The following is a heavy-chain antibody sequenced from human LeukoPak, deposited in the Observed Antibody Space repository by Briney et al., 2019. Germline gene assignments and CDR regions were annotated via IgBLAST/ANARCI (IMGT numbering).Heavy chain of an antibody. CDR3: VSVLTVTFDS. CDR2: VWSDGNGK. D-gene: IGHD4-17*01. Sequence: TGGSLRLSCAASGFTFSTYGMHWVRQAPGKGLEWVALVWSDGNGKFYADSVKGRFTISRDNSKNTVYLQMNSLRAEDTAVYYCVSVLTVTFDSWGQGTLVTVSS. V-gene: IGHV3-33*01. CDR1: GFTFSTYG. J-gene: IGHJ4*02.